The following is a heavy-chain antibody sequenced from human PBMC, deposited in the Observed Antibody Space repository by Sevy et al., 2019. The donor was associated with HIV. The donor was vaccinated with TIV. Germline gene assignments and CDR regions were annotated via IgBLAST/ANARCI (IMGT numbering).Heavy chain of an antibody. J-gene: IGHJ4*02. CDR1: GGSISNYY. V-gene: IGHV4-59*01. D-gene: IGHD1-7*01. CDR3: ARGVTGTPGFSDY. Sequence: SETLSLTCTVSGGSISNYYWNWIRQPPGKGLEWIGYIYRSGNTNYNPSLKSRVTISVDTSENQFFLNLISMTAAETAVYYCARGVTGTPGFSDYWGLGTLVTVSS. CDR2: IYRSGNT.